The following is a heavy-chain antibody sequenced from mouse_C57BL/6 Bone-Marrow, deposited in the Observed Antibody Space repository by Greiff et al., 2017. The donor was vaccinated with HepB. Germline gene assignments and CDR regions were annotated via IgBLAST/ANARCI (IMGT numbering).Heavy chain of an antibody. CDR2: INPSSGYT. CDR1: GYTFTSYT. Sequence: QVQLQQSGAELARPGASVKMSCKASGYTFTSYTMHWVKQRPGQGLEWIGYINPSSGYTKYNQKFKDKATLTADKSSSTAYMQLSSLTSEDSAVYYCARKSYGNWFAYWGQGTLVTVSA. V-gene: IGHV1-4*01. J-gene: IGHJ3*01. CDR3: ARKSYGNWFAY. D-gene: IGHD2-1*01.